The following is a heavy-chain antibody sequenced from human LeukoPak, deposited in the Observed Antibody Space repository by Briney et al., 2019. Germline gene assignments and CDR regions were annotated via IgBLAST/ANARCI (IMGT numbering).Heavy chain of an antibody. Sequence: GGSLRLSCAASGFTVSSNYMSWVRQAPGKALEWVSVIYSGGSTYYADSVKGRFTISRDNSKNTLYLQMNGLRAEDTAVYYCARGGTTVTIRPFDYWGQGTLVTVSS. V-gene: IGHV3-66*01. CDR2: IYSGGST. J-gene: IGHJ4*02. CDR1: GFTVSSNY. D-gene: IGHD4-17*01. CDR3: ARGGTTVTIRPFDY.